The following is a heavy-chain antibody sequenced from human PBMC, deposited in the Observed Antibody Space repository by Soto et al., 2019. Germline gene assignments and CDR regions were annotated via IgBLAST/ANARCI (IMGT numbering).Heavy chain of an antibody. CDR2: INPNSGGT. D-gene: IGHD2-8*01. CDR1: GYTFTGDY. Sequence: ASVKVSCKASGYTFTGDYMHWVRQAPGQGLEWMGWINPNSGGTNYAQKFQGRVTMTRDTSISTAYMELSRLRSDGTAVYYCARGYCTNGVCYWLDPWGQGTLVTVSS. CDR3: ARGYCTNGVCYWLDP. J-gene: IGHJ5*02. V-gene: IGHV1-2*02.